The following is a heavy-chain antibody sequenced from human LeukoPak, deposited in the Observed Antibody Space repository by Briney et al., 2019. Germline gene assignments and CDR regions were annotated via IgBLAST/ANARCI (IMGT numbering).Heavy chain of an antibody. CDR1: GFTFSSYA. CDR2: ISGSGGST. J-gene: IGHJ5*02. Sequence: GGSLRLSCAASGFTFSSYAMSWVRQAPGKGLEWVSAISGSGGSTYYADSVKGRFTISRDNSKNTLYLQMNSLRAEDTAVYYCAKDPIIVVVPAAPPNWFDPWGQGTLVTVSS. V-gene: IGHV3-23*01. D-gene: IGHD2-2*01. CDR3: AKDPIIVVVPAAPPNWFDP.